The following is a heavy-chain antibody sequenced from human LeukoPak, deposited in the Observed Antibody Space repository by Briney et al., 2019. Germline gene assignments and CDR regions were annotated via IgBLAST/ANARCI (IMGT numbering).Heavy chain of an antibody. CDR2: IYYSGST. V-gene: IGHV4-31*03. CDR3: AREVAAANWFDP. CDR1: GGSISSGGYY. J-gene: IGHJ5*02. D-gene: IGHD6-13*01. Sequence: SQTLSLTCNVSGGSISSGGYYWSWIRQHPGKGLEWIGYIYYSGSTYYNPSLKSRVTISVDTSKNQFSLKLSSVTAADTAVYYCAREVAAANWFDPWGQGTLVTVSS.